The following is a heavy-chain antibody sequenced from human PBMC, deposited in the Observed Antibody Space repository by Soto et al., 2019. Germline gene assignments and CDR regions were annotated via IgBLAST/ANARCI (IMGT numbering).Heavy chain of an antibody. J-gene: IGHJ2*01. Sequence: QVQLVESGGGVVQPGRSLRLSCAASGFTFSSYGMHWVRQAPGKGLEWVAVIWYDGSNKYYADSVKGRFTISRDNSKNTLYLQMNSLIAEDTAVDYCARDSSPSGDSFALWGRGTLVTVSS. CDR1: GFTFSSYG. CDR3: ARDSSPSGDSFAL. CDR2: IWYDGSNK. V-gene: IGHV3-33*01. D-gene: IGHD4-17*01.